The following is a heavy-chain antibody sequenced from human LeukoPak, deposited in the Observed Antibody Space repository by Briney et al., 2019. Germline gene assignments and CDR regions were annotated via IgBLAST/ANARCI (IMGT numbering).Heavy chain of an antibody. V-gene: IGHV4-34*01. CDR1: GGSFSGYY. J-gene: IGHJ4*02. Sequence: SETLSLTCAVYGGSFSGYYWRWIRQPPGKGLEWIGEINHSGSTNYNPSLKSRVTISVDTSKNQFSLKLSSVTAADTAVYYCAVQATVTTSDFDYWGQGTLVTVSS. CDR2: INHSGST. CDR3: AVQATVTTSDFDY. D-gene: IGHD4-17*01.